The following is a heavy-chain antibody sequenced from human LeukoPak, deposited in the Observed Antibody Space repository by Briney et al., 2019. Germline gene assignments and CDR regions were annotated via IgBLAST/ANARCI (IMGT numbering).Heavy chain of an antibody. CDR3: ARDLRGGSSSGGVDY. J-gene: IGHJ4*02. CDR2: IRSSGSTI. D-gene: IGHD6-6*01. CDR1: GFTFSSYS. Sequence: PGGSLRHSCAASGFTFSSYSMNWVRQAPGKGLEWVSYIRSSGSTIYYADSVKGRFTISRDNAKNSLYLQMNSLRAEDTAVYYCARDLRGGSSSGGVDYWGQGTLVTVSS. V-gene: IGHV3-48*01.